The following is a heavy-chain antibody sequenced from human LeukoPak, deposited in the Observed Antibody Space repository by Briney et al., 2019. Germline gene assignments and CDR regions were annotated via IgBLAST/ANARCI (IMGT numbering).Heavy chain of an antibody. J-gene: IGHJ4*02. CDR2: IKQDGSER. V-gene: IGHV3-7*01. D-gene: IGHD1-26*01. CDR3: VRDTGGSGSYPDY. Sequence: GGSLRLSCAASGFTFSNYWMTWVRQAPGKGLEWVANIKQDGSERYYVDSVRGRFTISRDNAKNSVYLQVNSLGVEETAMYYCVRDTGGSGSYPDYWGQGALVTVSS. CDR1: GFTFSNYW.